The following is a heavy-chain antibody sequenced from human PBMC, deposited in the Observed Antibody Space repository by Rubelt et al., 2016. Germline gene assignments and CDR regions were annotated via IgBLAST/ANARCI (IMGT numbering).Heavy chain of an antibody. CDR3: ARGYSSGWYYFDY. V-gene: IGHV3-9*01. CDR1: GFTFDDYA. D-gene: IGHD6-19*01. CDR2: ISWNSGSI. Sequence: VQLVESGGGLVQPGRSLRLSCAASGFTFDDYAMHWVRQAPGKGLEWVSGISWNSGSIGYADSVKGRFTISRDNAKNSLYLQMNSLRAEDTALYYCARGYSSGWYYFDYWAREPWSPSPQ. J-gene: IGHJ4*02.